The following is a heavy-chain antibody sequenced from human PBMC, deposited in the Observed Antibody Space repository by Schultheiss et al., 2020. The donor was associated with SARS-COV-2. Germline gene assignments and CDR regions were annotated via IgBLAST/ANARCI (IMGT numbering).Heavy chain of an antibody. CDR2: ISSSSSYT. J-gene: IGHJ4*02. Sequence: GGSLRLSCAASEFTFSDYYMSWIRQAPGKGLEWVSYISSSSSYTNYADSVKGRFTISRDNAKNSLYLQINSLRAEDTAVYYCARGFPYDFWSGYDVGFPYYFDYWGQGTLVTSPQ. CDR1: EFTFSDYY. CDR3: ARGFPYDFWSGYDVGFPYYFDY. V-gene: IGHV3-11*06. D-gene: IGHD3-3*01.